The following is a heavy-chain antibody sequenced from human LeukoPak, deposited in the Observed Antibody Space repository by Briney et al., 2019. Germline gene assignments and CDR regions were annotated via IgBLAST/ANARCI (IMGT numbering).Heavy chain of an antibody. D-gene: IGHD2-15*01. CDR3: ARDCADSSCYYRYNWFDP. CDR1: GGTFSSYA. CDR2: IIPIFGTA. V-gene: IGHV1-69*13. J-gene: IGHJ5*02. Sequence: ASVKVSCEASGGTFSSYAISWVRQAPGQGLEWMGGIIPIFGTANYAQKFQGRVTITADESTSKAYMELSSLRSEDTAVYYCARDCADSSCYYRYNWFDPWGQGTLVTVSS.